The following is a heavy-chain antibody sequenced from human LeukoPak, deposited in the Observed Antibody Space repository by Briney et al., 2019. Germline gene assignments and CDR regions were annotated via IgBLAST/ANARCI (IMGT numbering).Heavy chain of an antibody. D-gene: IGHD3-10*01. Sequence: GGSLRLSRAASGFTFSSYGMHWVRQAPGKGLEWVTVISYDGSNKYYADSVKGRFTISRDNAKNSLYLQMNSLRAEDTAVYYCGKAGRGGAITMVRGVKGDYYYMDVWGKGTTVTISS. V-gene: IGHV3-30*18. CDR1: GFTFSSYG. CDR3: GKAGRGGAITMVRGVKGDYYYMDV. CDR2: ISYDGSNK. J-gene: IGHJ6*03.